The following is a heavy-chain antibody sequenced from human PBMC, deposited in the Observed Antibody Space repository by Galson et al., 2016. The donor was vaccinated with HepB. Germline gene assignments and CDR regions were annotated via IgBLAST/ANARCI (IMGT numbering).Heavy chain of an antibody. V-gene: IGHV1-46*01. Sequence: SVKVSCKASGYTFSSYYIHWVRQAPGQGLEWMGVINPRDGSTTYAQNFLGRVTMTRDTSTRTVYMEVSSLRSEDTAMYYCARGDIDYWGLGTLVTVSS. CDR3: ARGDIDY. D-gene: IGHD2-15*01. CDR1: GYTFSSYY. CDR2: INPRDGST. J-gene: IGHJ4*02.